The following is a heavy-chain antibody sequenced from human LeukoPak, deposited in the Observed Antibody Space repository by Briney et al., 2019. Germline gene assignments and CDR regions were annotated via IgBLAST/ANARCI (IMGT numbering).Heavy chain of an antibody. Sequence: AASVEVSCKASGGTFSSYAISRVRQAPGQGLEWMGGITPIFGTANYAQKFQGRVTITTDESTSTAYMELSSLRSEDTAVYYCARALLRMTTVTCFDYWGQGTLVTVSS. J-gene: IGHJ4*02. V-gene: IGHV1-69*05. CDR1: GGTFSSYA. CDR2: ITPIFGTA. D-gene: IGHD4-11*01. CDR3: ARALLRMTTVTCFDY.